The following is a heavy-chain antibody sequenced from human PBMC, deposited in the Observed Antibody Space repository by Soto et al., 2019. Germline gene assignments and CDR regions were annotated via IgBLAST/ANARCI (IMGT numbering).Heavy chain of an antibody. CDR2: IIPALGTA. D-gene: IGHD4-17*01. V-gene: IGHV1-69*08. Sequence: QDQLVQSGAEVKKPGSSVKVSCKASGGTFSSHTFSWVRQAPGQGLEWMGRIIPALGTATYAQKFQGRVTINADESATTVYMELNSLRSEDTAVYYCARPDFGDYWYFDLWGRGTLVTVSS. CDR3: ARPDFGDYWYFDL. CDR1: GGTFSSHT. J-gene: IGHJ2*01.